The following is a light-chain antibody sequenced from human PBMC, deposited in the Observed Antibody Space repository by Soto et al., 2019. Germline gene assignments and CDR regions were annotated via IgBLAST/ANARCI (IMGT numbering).Light chain of an antibody. V-gene: IGLV2-14*01. CDR3: TSYIASSPLV. Sequence: QSALTQPASVSGSPGQSITISCTGTSSDIGRYDYVSWYQQHPGKAPKLMIYEVSDRPSGVSNRFSGSKSGNTASLTISGLQAEDEADYYCTSYIASSPLVFGGGTTLPVL. CDR1: SSDIGRYDY. J-gene: IGLJ2*01. CDR2: EVS.